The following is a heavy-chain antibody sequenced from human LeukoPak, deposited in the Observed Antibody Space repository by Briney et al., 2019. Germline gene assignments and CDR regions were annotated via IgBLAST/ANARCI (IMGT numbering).Heavy chain of an antibody. CDR3: AKFYDILTSYFDY. CDR2: LNNDGSST. J-gene: IGHJ4*02. D-gene: IGHD3-9*01. CDR1: GFTFSSYW. V-gene: IGHV3-74*01. Sequence: GGCLRLSCAASGFTFSSYWMHWVRQAPGKGLVWVSRLNNDGSSTSYADSVKGRFTISRDNSKNTLYLQMNSLRAEDTAVYYCAKFYDILTSYFDYWGQGTLVTVSS.